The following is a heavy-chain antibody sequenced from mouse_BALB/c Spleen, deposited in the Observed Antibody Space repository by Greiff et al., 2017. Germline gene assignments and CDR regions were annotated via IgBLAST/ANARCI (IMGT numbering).Heavy chain of an antibody. CDR2: ISYDGSN. J-gene: IGHJ1*01. D-gene: IGHD2-3*01. Sequence: EVQLQQSGPGLVKPSQSLSLTCSVTGYSITSGYYWHWIRQFPGNKLEWMGYISYDGSNNYNPSLKNRISITRDTSKNQFFLKLNSVTTEDTATYYCARWLLREYFDVWGAGTTVTVSS. CDR1: GYSITSGYY. CDR3: ARWLLREYFDV. V-gene: IGHV3-6*02.